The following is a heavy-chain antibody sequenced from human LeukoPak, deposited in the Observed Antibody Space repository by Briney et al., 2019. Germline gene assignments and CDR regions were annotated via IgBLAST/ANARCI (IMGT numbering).Heavy chain of an antibody. V-gene: IGHV3-74*01. Sequence: PGGSLRLSCAASEFTFNNYWMHWVHQAPGKGLVWVSRIKNDGKITTYADSVKGRFTTSRDNAKNTFYLQMNSLRVEDTAVYYCLLIILGGSSQHWGQGTLVTVSS. CDR2: IKNDGKIT. D-gene: IGHD3-3*01. CDR3: LLIILGGSSQH. J-gene: IGHJ1*01. CDR1: EFTFNNYW.